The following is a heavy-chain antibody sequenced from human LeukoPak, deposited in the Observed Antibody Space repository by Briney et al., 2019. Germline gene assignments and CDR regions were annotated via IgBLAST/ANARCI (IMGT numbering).Heavy chain of an antibody. J-gene: IGHJ3*02. Sequence: GGSLRLSCVASGFTFSSYSMNWVRQAPGKGLEWVSSISSSSSYIYYADSVKGRFTISRDNAKNSLYLQMNSLRAEDTAVYYCARAYCSGGSCYSEADAFDIWGQGTMVTVSS. D-gene: IGHD2-15*01. V-gene: IGHV3-21*01. CDR3: ARAYCSGGSCYSEADAFDI. CDR1: GFTFSSYS. CDR2: ISSSSSYI.